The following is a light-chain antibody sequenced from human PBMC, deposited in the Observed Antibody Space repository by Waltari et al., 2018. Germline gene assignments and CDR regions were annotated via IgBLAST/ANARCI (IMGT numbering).Light chain of an antibody. V-gene: IGLV1-51*01. CDR1: SSNIGSYY. J-gene: IGLJ2*01. CDR2: DSN. Sequence: QSVLTQPPSVSAAPGQKVTLSCSGSSSNIGSYYVSWYQQLPGTAPKLLIYDSNKRPSGIPDRFSGSKSGTSATLGITGLQTGDEADYYCGTWDSSLSALFGGGTKLTVL. CDR3: GTWDSSLSAL.